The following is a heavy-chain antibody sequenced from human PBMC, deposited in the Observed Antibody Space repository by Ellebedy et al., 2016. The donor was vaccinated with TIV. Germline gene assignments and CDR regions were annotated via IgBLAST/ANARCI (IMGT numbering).Heavy chain of an antibody. CDR1: GGSISSYY. J-gene: IGHJ4*02. CDR3: ARPSSGLLPPRFDY. CDR2: IYTSGST. V-gene: IGHV4-4*07. Sequence: SETLSLXCTVSGGSISSYYWSWIRQPAGKGLEWIGRIYTSGSTNYNPSLKSRVTISVDTSKNQLSLKLRSVTAADTAVYYCARPSSGLLPPRFDYWGQGTLVTVSS. D-gene: IGHD3-22*01.